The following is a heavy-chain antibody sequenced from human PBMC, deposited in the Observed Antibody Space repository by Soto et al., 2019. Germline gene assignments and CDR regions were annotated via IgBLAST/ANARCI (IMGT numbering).Heavy chain of an antibody. CDR2: ISGSGGST. V-gene: IGHV3-23*01. CDR1: GFTFSSYA. Sequence: PGGSLRLSCAASGFTFSSYAMSWVRQAPGKGLEWVSAISGSGGSTYYADSVKGRFTISRDNSKNTLYLQMNSLRAEDTAVYHCAQDAVAALSYYYYGMDVWRQGTTVTVSS. J-gene: IGHJ6*02. CDR3: AQDAVAALSYYYYGMDV. D-gene: IGHD6-13*01.